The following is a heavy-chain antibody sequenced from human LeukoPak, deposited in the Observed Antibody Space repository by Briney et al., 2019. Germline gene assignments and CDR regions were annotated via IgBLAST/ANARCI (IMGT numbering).Heavy chain of an antibody. D-gene: IGHD1-26*01. J-gene: IGHJ4*02. CDR2: VSESGTTM. Sequence: GGSLRLSCAASGFTFSSYSMNWVRQAPGKGLEWVAYVSESGTTMNYADSVKGRFTISRDDDKYSVFLQMNDLRAEDTAIYYCARGIRYHYFDSWGQGTLVTVSS. CDR3: ARGIRYHYFDS. V-gene: IGHV3-48*04. CDR1: GFTFSSYS.